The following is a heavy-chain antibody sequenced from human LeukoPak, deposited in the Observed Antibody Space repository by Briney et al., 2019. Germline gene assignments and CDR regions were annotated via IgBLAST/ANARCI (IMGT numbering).Heavy chain of an antibody. J-gene: IGHJ4*02. D-gene: IGHD5-18*01. CDR2: INHSGST. CDR1: GGSFSGYY. V-gene: IGHV4-34*01. Sequence: KPSETLSLTCAVYGGSFSGYYWSWIRQPPGKGLEWIGEINHSGSTNYNPSLKSRVTISVDTSKNQFSLKLSSVTAADTAVYYCARTRIQLWLHYFDYWGQGTLVIVSS. CDR3: ARTRIQLWLHYFDY.